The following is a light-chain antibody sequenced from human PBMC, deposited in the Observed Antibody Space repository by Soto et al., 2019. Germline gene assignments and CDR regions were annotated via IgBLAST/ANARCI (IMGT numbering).Light chain of an antibody. CDR2: AAS. Sequence: DFQMTQSPSSLSASVGDRVSITCRASQSMSSHLNWYQQKSVKAPKLLIYAASILQSGVPSRFSGSGSGTDLPLTISSLKPDDFAPYFCQQSYSVPQTFGQGTKVDIK. J-gene: IGKJ1*01. V-gene: IGKV1-39*01. CDR1: QSMSSH. CDR3: QQSYSVPQT.